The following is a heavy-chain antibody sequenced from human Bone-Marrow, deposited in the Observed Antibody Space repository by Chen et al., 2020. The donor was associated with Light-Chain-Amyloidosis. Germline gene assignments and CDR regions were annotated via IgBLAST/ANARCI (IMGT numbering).Heavy chain of an antibody. Sequence: QVQLQESGPGLVRPSETLSLTCTVSSGSITNYYWTWIRQPPGKGLEWIGYIYFSGTTNYNPSLKSRVTISVDTSKNQFSXXLTSVTAADTAVYYCASSDYGSGSYYFDYWGQGSLVTVSS. CDR1: SGSITNYY. CDR3: ASSDYGSGSYYFDY. J-gene: IGHJ4*02. D-gene: IGHD3-10*01. V-gene: IGHV4-59*01. CDR2: IYFSGTT.